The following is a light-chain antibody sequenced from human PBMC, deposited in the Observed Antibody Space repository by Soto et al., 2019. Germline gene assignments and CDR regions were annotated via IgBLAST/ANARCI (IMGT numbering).Light chain of an antibody. CDR3: QVWDSTSAHPYV. Sequence: SYELTQPPSVSVAPGQTARITCGGNNIGSKSGNWYQHKPGQAPVLVVYSDRDRASGVPARFSGSNSGKSATLTISRVEGGDEADYYCQVWDSTSAHPYVFGTGTKVTV. J-gene: IGLJ1*01. CDR1: NIGSKS. V-gene: IGLV3-21*02. CDR2: SDR.